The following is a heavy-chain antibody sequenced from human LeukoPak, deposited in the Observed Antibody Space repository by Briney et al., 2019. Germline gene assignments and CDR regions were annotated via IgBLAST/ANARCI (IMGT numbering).Heavy chain of an antibody. J-gene: IGHJ4*02. D-gene: IGHD3-3*01. CDR3: ARDRAWNYFDY. CDR1: GFTLSSYG. CDR2: ISYDGRNK. Sequence: GGSLRLSCAASGFTLSSYGMHWVRQAPGKGLEWVAVISYDGRNKYYSDSVKGRFTISRDNSKNTLYLQMDSLRAEDTAVYYCARDRAWNYFDYWGQGTLVTVSS. V-gene: IGHV3-30*03.